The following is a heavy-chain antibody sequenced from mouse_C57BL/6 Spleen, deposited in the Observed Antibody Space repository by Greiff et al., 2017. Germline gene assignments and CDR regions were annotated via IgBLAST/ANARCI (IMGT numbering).Heavy chain of an antibody. J-gene: IGHJ3*01. Sequence: EVQLQQSGPELVKPGASVKISCKASGYTFTDYYMNWVKQSHGKSLEWIGDINPNNGGTSYNQKFKGKATLTVDKSSSTAYMELRSLTSEDSAVYYCARGGHDYDAWFAYWGQGTLVTVSA. CDR2: INPNNGGT. V-gene: IGHV1-26*01. CDR3: ARGGHDYDAWFAY. D-gene: IGHD2-4*01. CDR1: GYTFTDYY.